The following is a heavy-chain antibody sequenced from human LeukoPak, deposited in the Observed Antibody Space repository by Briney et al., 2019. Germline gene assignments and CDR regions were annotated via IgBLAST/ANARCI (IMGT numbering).Heavy chain of an antibody. Sequence: ASVKVSCKVSGYTLTELSMHWVRQAPGRGLEWMGGFDPEDGETIYAQKFQGRVTMTEDTFTDTAYMELSSLRSEDTAVYYCATGYLLRGYYFDYWGQGTLVTVSS. CDR2: FDPEDGET. D-gene: IGHD2-2*01. J-gene: IGHJ4*02. V-gene: IGHV1-24*01. CDR1: GYTLTELS. CDR3: ATGYLLRGYYFDY.